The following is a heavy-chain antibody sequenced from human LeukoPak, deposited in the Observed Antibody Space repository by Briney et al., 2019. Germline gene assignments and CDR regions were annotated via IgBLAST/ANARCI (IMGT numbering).Heavy chain of an antibody. CDR2: MNPNSGNT. J-gene: IGHJ4*02. V-gene: IGHV1-8*01. Sequence: ASVKVSCKASGYTFTSYDINWVRQATGQGLEWMGWMNPNSGNTGYAQKFQGRVTMTRNTSISTAYMELSSLRSEDTAVYYCARCRSRPKYYDFWSGYSASPFDYWGQGTLVTVSS. CDR3: ARCRSRPKYYDFWSGYSASPFDY. D-gene: IGHD3-3*01. CDR1: GYTFTSYD.